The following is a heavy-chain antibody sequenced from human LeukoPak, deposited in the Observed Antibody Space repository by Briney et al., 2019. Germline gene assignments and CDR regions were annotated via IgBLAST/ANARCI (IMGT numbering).Heavy chain of an antibody. CDR2: ISAYNGNT. CDR1: GYTFTSYG. V-gene: IGHV1-18*01. CDR3: AREEIVGATRTYYFDY. J-gene: IGHJ4*02. D-gene: IGHD1-26*01. Sequence: ASVKVSCKASGYTFTSYGISWVRQAPGQGLEWMGWISAYNGNTNYAQKLQGRVTMTTDTSTSTAYMELRSLRSDDTAVYYCAREEIVGATRTYYFDYWGQGTLVTVPS.